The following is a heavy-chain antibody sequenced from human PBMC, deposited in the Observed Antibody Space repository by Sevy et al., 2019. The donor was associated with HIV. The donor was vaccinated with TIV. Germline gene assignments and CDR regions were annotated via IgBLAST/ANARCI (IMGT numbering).Heavy chain of an antibody. CDR3: ARTIVSGTMVDIDY. CDR2: IKPSGGAP. V-gene: IGHV1-2*06. CDR1: GYTFTDYW. J-gene: IGHJ4*02. D-gene: IGHD1-26*01. Sequence: ASVKVSCKASGYTFTDYWIHWVRQAPGQGLEWMGRIKPSGGAPNYARMFQDRITVTSDTSITTAYLELNYLRSDDTAVYYCARTIVSGTMVDIDYWGQGTLVTVSS.